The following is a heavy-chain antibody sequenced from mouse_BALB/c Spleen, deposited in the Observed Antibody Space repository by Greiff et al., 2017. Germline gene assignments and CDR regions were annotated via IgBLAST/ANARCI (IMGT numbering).Heavy chain of an antibody. J-gene: IGHJ3*01. CDR3: TSGGGEVRRPFAY. V-gene: IGHV5-6-4*01. D-gene: IGHD2-14*01. Sequence: EVKLMESGGGLVKPGGSLKLSCAASGFTFSSYTMSWVRQTPEKRLEWVATISSGGSYTYYPDSVKGRFTISRDNAKNTLYLQMSSLKSEDTAMYYCTSGGGEVRRPFAYWGQGTLVTVSA. CDR2: ISSGGSYT. CDR1: GFTFSSYT.